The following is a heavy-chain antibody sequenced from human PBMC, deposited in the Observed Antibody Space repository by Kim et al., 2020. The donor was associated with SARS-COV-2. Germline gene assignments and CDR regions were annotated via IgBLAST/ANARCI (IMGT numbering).Heavy chain of an antibody. J-gene: IGHJ4*02. Sequence: SETLSLTCAVYGGSFSGYYWSWIRQPPGKGLEWIGEINHSGSTHYNPSLKSRVTISVDTSKNQFSLKLSSVTAADTAVYYCARAEGGSGWYAPFDYWGQGTLVTVSS. CDR1: GGSFSGYY. D-gene: IGHD6-19*01. CDR2: INHSGST. CDR3: ARAEGGSGWYAPFDY. V-gene: IGHV4-34*01.